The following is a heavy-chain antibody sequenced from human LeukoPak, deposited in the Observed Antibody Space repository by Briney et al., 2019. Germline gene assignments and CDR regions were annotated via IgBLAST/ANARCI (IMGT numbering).Heavy chain of an antibody. CDR2: IHYSGGP. V-gene: IGHV4-59*01. CDR1: GDSITSDY. Sequence: SETLSLTCTVSGDSITSDYWSWIRQPPGKGLEWIGYIHYSGGPNFNPSLKSRVTMSVETSKNQFSLKLSTVTAEDTAVYYCARRIQLWSYWCFDLWGRGTLVTVSS. J-gene: IGHJ2*01. D-gene: IGHD5-18*01. CDR3: ARRIQLWSYWCFDL.